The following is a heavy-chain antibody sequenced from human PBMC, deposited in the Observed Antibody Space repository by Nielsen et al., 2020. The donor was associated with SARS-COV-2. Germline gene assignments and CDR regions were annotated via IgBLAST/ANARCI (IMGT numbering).Heavy chain of an antibody. CDR3: AKDPRNGLVRGVIIDY. Sequence: ASVKVSCKASGYTFNKDFVHWVRQAPGQGLEWTGRINPSDGRTTSAEKFQGRVTMTRDTSSSTVYMELSSLRSDDTAMYYCAKDPRNGLVRGVIIDYWGQGTLVTVSS. CDR2: INPSDGRT. V-gene: IGHV1-46*02. D-gene: IGHD3-10*01. J-gene: IGHJ4*02. CDR1: GYTFNKDF.